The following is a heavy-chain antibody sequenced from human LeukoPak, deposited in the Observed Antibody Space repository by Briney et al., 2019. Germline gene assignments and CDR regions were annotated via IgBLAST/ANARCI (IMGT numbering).Heavy chain of an antibody. D-gene: IGHD1-26*01. CDR2: ISSNGGST. J-gene: IGHJ4*02. CDR3: ASAPYSGSYYQRNYFDY. Sequence: GGSLRLXCAASGFTFSSYAMHWVRQAPGKGLEYVSAISSNGGSTYYANSVKGRFTISRDNYKHTLYLQVGRLRADDIAVYYCASAPYSGSYYQRNYFDYWGQGTLVTVSS. V-gene: IGHV3-64*01. CDR1: GFTFSSYA.